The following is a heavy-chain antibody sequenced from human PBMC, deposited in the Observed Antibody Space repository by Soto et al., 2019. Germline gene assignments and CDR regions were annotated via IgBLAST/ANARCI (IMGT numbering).Heavy chain of an antibody. CDR1: GFTVSNRN. Sequence: PGGSLRLSCAASGFTVSNRNMSWVSQAPGKGLEWVSIIYRDGSTYYADSVKGRFTISRDNSKNTLYLQVNSLRAEDTAVYYCASGWPDDWCQGTLVTGSS. D-gene: IGHD6-19*01. CDR3: ASGWPDD. J-gene: IGHJ4*02. CDR2: IYRDGST. V-gene: IGHV3-53*01.